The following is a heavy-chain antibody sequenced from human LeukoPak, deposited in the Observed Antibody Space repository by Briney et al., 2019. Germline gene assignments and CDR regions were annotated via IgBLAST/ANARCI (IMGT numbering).Heavy chain of an antibody. J-gene: IGHJ5*02. Sequence: SETLSLTCTVSGGFISSYYWSGIRQPPGRGVEWLGYIYYSGSTNYNPSLKGRVTISVDTSKNQFPLTLSSVTAADTAVYYCPRGERWDYVWGSYPQPWFHPWGQETLVTVSS. D-gene: IGHD3-16*02. V-gene: IGHV4-59*01. CDR2: IYYSGST. CDR3: PRGERWDYVWGSYPQPWFHP. CDR1: GGFISSYY.